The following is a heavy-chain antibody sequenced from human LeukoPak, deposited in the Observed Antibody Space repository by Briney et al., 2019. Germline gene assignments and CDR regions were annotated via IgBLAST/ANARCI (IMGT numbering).Heavy chain of an antibody. V-gene: IGHV3-30*04. Sequence: GGSLRLFCAASGFTFSSYAMHWVRQAPGKGLEWVAVISYDGSNKYYADSVKGRFTISRDNSKNTLYLQMNSLRAEDTAVYYCARDRSIGWELGNLAFDYWGQGTLVTVSS. CDR2: ISYDGSNK. CDR1: GFTFSSYA. D-gene: IGHD1-26*01. CDR3: ARDRSIGWELGNLAFDY. J-gene: IGHJ4*02.